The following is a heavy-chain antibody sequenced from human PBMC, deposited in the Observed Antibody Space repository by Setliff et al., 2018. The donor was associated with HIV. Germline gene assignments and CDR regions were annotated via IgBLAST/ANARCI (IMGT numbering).Heavy chain of an antibody. J-gene: IGHJ4*02. CDR1: GGSFSGYY. D-gene: IGHD4-17*01. V-gene: IGHV4-34*01. CDR2: INHSGST. CDR3: ARYDYGDFDY. Sequence: SETLSLTCAVFGGSFSGYYWSWIRQPPGKGLEWIGEINHSGSTDYNPSLKSRVTISVDTSKNQFSLNLSSVTAADTAVYYCARYDYGDFDYWGQGTPVSVSS.